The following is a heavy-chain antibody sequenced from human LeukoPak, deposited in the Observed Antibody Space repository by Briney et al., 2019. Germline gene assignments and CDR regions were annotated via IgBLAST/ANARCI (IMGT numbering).Heavy chain of an antibody. D-gene: IGHD6-6*01. J-gene: IGHJ5*02. V-gene: IGHV3-7*03. CDR3: ARVRVAARNVFDP. CDR1: GFTFNTFW. CDR2: IKEDGSEK. Sequence: GGSLRLSCAASGFTFNTFWMSWVRQAPGKGLEWVANIKEDGSEKYYVDSVKGRFAISRENARNTLYLQMNSLRAEDTAIYYCARVRVAARNVFDPWGQGTLVTASS.